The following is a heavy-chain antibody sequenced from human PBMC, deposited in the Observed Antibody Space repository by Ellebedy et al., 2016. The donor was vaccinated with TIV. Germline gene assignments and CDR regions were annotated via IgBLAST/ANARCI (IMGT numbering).Heavy chain of an antibody. CDR2: ITNSGTST. V-gene: IGHV3-23*01. CDR1: GFTFSNNA. CDR3: AKDLSWWSANDY. Sequence: GESLKISCAASGFTFSNNAMSWVRQAPGKGLEWISAITNSGTSTYYADSVKGRFTISRDRSKSTLHLEMSRLRVEDTAVYYCAKDLSWWSANDYWGQGALVTVSS. D-gene: IGHD4/OR15-4a*01. J-gene: IGHJ4*02.